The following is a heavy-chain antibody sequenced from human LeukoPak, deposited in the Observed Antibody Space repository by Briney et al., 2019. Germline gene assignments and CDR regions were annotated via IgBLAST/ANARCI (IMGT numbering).Heavy chain of an antibody. J-gene: IGHJ4*02. CDR1: GFTFTNHP. D-gene: IGHD5-18*01. V-gene: IGHV3-23*01. CDR3: ATQATGGYSPFDF. Sequence: GGSLRLSCAASGFTFTNHPMSWVRQAPGKGLEWVSAISGAGDSTYYADSVRGRFTISRDSSKNTLYLQMSSLGAEDTAIYYCATQATGGYSPFDFWGQGTLITVSS. CDR2: ISGAGDST.